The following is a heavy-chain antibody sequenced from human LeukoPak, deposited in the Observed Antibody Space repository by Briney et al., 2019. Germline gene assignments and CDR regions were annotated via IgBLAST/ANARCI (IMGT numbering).Heavy chain of an antibody. J-gene: IGHJ4*02. CDR1: GYTFTGYY. Sequence: ASVKVSCKASGYTFTGYYIHWVRQAPGQGPEWMGYINPNSGGTNYAQKFQGRVTMTRDTSISTAYMELSRLRSDDTAVYYCARDNLIESMVRGSYYFDYWGQGTLVTVSS. CDR2: INPNSGGT. CDR3: ARDNLIESMVRGSYYFDY. D-gene: IGHD3-10*01. V-gene: IGHV1-2*02.